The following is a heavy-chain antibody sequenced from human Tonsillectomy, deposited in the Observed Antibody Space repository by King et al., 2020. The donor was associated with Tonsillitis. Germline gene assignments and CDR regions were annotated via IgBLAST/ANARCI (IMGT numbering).Heavy chain of an antibody. CDR1: GGTFSSYA. J-gene: IGHJ6*02. CDR2: IITIFGTA. V-gene: IGHV1-69*01. CDR3: ARACCGSTCYPPPGTSSYYYGMDV. Sequence: QLVQSGAEVKKPGSSVKVSCKASGGTFSSYAISWVRQAPGQGLEWMGGIITIFGTANYAQKFQGRVTITADESTSTAYMELSSLRSEDTAVYYCARACCGSTCYPPPGTSSYYYGMDVWGQGTTVTVSS. D-gene: IGHD2-21*02.